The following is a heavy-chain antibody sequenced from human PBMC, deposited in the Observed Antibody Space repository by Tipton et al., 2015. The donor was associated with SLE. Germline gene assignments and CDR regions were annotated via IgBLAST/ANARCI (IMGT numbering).Heavy chain of an antibody. CDR1: GDSITIGDSY. CDR3: ARASGGLLPFDY. J-gene: IGHJ4*02. V-gene: IGHV4-61*10. CDR2: IYYSGST. Sequence: TLSLTCTVSGDSITIGDSYWSWIRQPAGKGLEWIGYIYYSGSTNYNPSLKSRVTISVDTSKNQFSLKLSSVTAADTAVYYCARASGGLLPFDYWGQGTLVTVSS. D-gene: IGHD3-22*01.